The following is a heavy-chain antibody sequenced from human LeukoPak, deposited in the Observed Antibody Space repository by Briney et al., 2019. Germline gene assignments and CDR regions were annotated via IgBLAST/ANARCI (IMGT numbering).Heavy chain of an antibody. D-gene: IGHD6-19*01. CDR1: GFTFSSHD. Sequence: GGSLRLSCAASGFTFSSHDITCVPRGPGGGLEWVSSIRPSGDNTYYGDSVRGRFNISRDNSKNTVYLQMNNMRVDDTAVYYCARVAGWHWFDPWGQGTLVTVSS. V-gene: IGHV3-23*01. CDR2: IRPSGDNT. J-gene: IGHJ5*02. CDR3: ARVAGWHWFDP.